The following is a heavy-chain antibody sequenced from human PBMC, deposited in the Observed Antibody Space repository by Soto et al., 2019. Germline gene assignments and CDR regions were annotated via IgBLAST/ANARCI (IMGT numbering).Heavy chain of an antibody. CDR3: ASDSSGRADV. V-gene: IGHV3-74*02. CDR2: MNEDGGTT. D-gene: IGHD3-22*01. J-gene: IGHJ6*02. CDR1: GFTFSSYW. Sequence: EVQLVESGGGLVRPGGSLRLSCAASGFTFSSYWMHWVRQAPGKGLVWVSRMNEDGGTTDYADSVKGRFTISRDNAKNTLYLQMNSLRVEDTAVYYCASDSSGRADVWGQGTTVTVSS.